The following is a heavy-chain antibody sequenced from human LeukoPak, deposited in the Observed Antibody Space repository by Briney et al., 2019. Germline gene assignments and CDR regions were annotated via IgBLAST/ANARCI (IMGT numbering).Heavy chain of an antibody. CDR2: IYYSGST. D-gene: IGHD1-1*01. V-gene: IGHV4-59*08. CDR3: ARLRYPAYWYFDL. J-gene: IGHJ2*01. CDR1: GGSISSYY. Sequence: SETLSLTCTVSGGSISSYYWSWIRQPPGKGLEWIGYIYYSGSTNYNPSLKSRVTISVDTSKNQFSLKLSSVTAADTAMYYCARLRYPAYWYFDLWGRGTLVTVSS.